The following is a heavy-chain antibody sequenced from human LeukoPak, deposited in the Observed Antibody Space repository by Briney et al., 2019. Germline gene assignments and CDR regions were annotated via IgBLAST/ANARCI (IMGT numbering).Heavy chain of an antibody. Sequence: SETLSLTCTVSGGSISDYSWSWIRQPPGKGLEWIGYIYHSGSTYYNPSLKSRVTISVDRSKNQFSLKLSSVTAADTAVYYCARGIVGYYDSSGYWRSAFDIWGQGTMVTVSS. CDR3: ARGIVGYYDSSGYWRSAFDI. CDR2: IYHSGST. J-gene: IGHJ3*02. V-gene: IGHV4-30-2*01. D-gene: IGHD3-22*01. CDR1: GGSISDYS.